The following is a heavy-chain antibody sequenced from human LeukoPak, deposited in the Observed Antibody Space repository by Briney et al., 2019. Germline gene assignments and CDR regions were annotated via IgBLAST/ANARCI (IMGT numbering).Heavy chain of an antibody. V-gene: IGHV1-69*01. J-gene: IGHJ4*02. CDR1: GGTFSSYA. CDR2: IIPIFGTA. D-gene: IGHD4-17*01. CDR3: ATDLTLTTVTHCFDY. Sequence: SVKVSCKASGGTFSSYAISWVRQAPGQGLGWMGGIIPIFGTANYAQKFQGRVTITADESTSTAYMELSSLRSEDTAVYYCATDLTLTTVTHCFDYWGQGTLVTVSS.